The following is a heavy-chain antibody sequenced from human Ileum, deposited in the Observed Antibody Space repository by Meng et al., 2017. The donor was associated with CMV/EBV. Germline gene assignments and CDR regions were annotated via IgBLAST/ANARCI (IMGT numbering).Heavy chain of an antibody. D-gene: IGHD2-8*01. V-gene: IGHV5-51*01. CDR2: IYCGDSDT. Sequence: FTASGYTFGDYWIGWVRQLPGKGLEWMGIIYCGDSDTRYRPSFEGHVTISADESINTAYLRWNSLQASDTAMYYCARVRLSNGNVDLWGQGTLVTVSS. CDR3: ARVRLSNGNVDL. J-gene: IGHJ5*02. CDR1: GYTFGDYW.